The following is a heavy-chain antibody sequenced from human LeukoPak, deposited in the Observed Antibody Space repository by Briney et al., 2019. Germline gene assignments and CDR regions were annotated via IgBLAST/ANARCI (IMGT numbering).Heavy chain of an antibody. J-gene: IGHJ5*02. CDR3: ARSVASPDAGRGNWFGP. V-gene: IGHV1-69*02. Sequence: SVKVSCKASGGTLSSYPISWVRQAPGQGLEWMGRVIPIVGITNYGQKFQGRVTLTADISTNTAYMELSGLTFDDTAIYYCARSVASPDAGRGNWFGPWGQGTLVTVSS. CDR2: VIPIVGIT. CDR1: GGTLSSYP. D-gene: IGHD3-10*01.